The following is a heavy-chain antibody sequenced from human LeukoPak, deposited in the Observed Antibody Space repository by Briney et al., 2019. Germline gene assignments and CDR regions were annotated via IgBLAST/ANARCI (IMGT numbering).Heavy chain of an antibody. V-gene: IGHV4-61*08. CDR3: ARTYWGLGMVGFDP. J-gene: IGHJ5*02. D-gene: IGHD7-27*01. Sequence: SETLSLTCNVSGGSISSGGYYWSWIRQPPGKGLEWIGYIYHSGSTYYNPSLKSRVTISVDTSKNQFSLKLSSVTAADTAVYYCARTYWGLGMVGFDPWGQGTLVTVSS. CDR1: GGSISSGGYY. CDR2: IYHSGST.